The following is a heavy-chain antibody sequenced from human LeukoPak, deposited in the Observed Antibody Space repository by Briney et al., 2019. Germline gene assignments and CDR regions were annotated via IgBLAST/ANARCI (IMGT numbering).Heavy chain of an antibody. J-gene: IGHJ4*02. V-gene: IGHV3-23*01. CDR1: GFTFSTYA. D-gene: IGHD3-16*01. CDR2: ISGSGGSI. Sequence: GGSLRLSCAASGFTFSTYAMSWVRQAPGKGLEWVSGISGSGGSIYYADSAKGRFTISRDNSKNTLYLQMNGLRAEDTAVYYCARSRGPNTFGGVHDYWGQGTLVTVSS. CDR3: ARSRGPNTFGGVHDY.